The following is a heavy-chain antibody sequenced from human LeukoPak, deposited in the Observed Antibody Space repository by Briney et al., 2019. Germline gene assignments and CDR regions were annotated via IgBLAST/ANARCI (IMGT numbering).Heavy chain of an antibody. CDR1: GFTFSSYA. V-gene: IGHV3-23*01. D-gene: IGHD3-10*01. CDR3: AKGYYGSGSLNAFDI. Sequence: GGSLRLSCAASGFTFSSYAISWVRQAPGKGLEWVSAISGSGGSTYYADSVKGRFTISRDNSKNTLYLQMNSLRAEDTAVYYCAKGYYGSGSLNAFDIWGQGTMVTVSS. J-gene: IGHJ3*02. CDR2: ISGSGGST.